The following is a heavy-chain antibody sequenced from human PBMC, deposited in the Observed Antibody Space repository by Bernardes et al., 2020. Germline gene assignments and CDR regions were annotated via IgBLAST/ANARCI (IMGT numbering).Heavy chain of an antibody. CDR1: GFIFNTHG. D-gene: IGHD6-19*01. CDR3: ARPGVALAGTSYFDF. J-gene: IGHJ4*02. Sequence: GGSLRLSCEASGFIFNTHGIHWVRQAPGQGLEWVAFISYDGSNKYYADSVKGRFAVSRDNSKNSLTLQLNRVRPDEAAVYYCARPGVALAGTSYFDFWGRGSLVSVSS. CDR2: ISYDGSNK. V-gene: IGHV3-30*19.